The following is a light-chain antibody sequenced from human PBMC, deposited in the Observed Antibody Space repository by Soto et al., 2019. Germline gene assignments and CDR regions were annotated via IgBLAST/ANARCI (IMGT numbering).Light chain of an antibody. J-gene: IGKJ4*01. CDR3: QQTPSFPLS. Sequence: DIQMTQSPSFVSASVGDRVTITCRTSQGISSWLAWYQHRPGRAPKLLIHAASNLEGGVPSRFSGSGSGTGFTLTISSLQPEDFATYYCQQTPSFPLSFGGGTNVEIK. CDR2: AAS. CDR1: QGISSW. V-gene: IGKV1-12*01.